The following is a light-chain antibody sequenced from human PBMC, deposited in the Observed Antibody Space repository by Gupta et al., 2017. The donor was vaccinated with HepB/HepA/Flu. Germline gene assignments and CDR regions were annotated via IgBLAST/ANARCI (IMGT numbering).Light chain of an antibody. CDR1: HNIDNY. V-gene: IGKV1-39*01. CDR3: EHCHSTKR. J-gene: IGKJ1*01. Sequence: DIQMTQSPSSLSASVGDRFTVTCRASHNIDNYLNWYQQKPGQAPELIIYTSSTLQRGVTYRFSGNGDEKDFTLSSNVRQNEDCANYYGEHCHSTKRFGQGATLE. CDR2: TSS.